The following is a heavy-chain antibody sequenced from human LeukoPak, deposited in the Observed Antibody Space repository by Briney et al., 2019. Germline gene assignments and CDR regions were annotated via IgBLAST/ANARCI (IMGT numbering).Heavy chain of an antibody. J-gene: IGHJ4*02. CDR1: GFTFRNYA. Sequence: GGSLRLSCAASGFTFRNYAMSWVRQAPGKGLEWESFIRIRSHGETTEYAASVKGRFSVSRDNFRSIAYLQMDSLRTEDTAVYFCARAAVAGTPQYYFDYWGRGTLVTVSS. D-gene: IGHD6-19*01. CDR3: ARAAVAGTPQYYFDY. CDR2: IRIRSHGETT. V-gene: IGHV3-49*04.